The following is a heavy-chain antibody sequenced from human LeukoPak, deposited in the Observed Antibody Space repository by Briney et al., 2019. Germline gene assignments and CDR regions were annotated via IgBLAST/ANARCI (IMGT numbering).Heavy chain of an antibody. D-gene: IGHD3-10*01. Sequence: PRGSPRDSRAASGFTLDDYAMHLVRPAPGKSLGWVSGLSWNSGSIGYADSVKGRFTISRDNAKNTLYLQMNSLRADDTALYYCAKDIRYYYGSGHAFDIWGQGTMVTVSS. CDR3: AKDIRYYYGSGHAFDI. J-gene: IGHJ3*02. CDR2: LSWNSGSI. CDR1: GFTLDDYA. V-gene: IGHV3-9*01.